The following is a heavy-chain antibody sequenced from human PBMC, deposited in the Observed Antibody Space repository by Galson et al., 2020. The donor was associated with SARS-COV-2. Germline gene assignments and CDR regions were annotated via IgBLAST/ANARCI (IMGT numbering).Heavy chain of an antibody. CDR3: ARDDFDWDYYYGMDV. J-gene: IGHJ6*02. CDR2: ISAYNGNT. D-gene: IGHD3-9*01. CDR1: GYTFTSYG. V-gene: IGHV1-18*01. Sequence: ASVKVSCKASGYTFTSYGISWVRQAPGQGLEWMGWISAYNGNTNYAQKLQGRVTMTTDTSTSTAYMELRSLRSDDTAVYYCARDDFDWDYYYGMDVWGQETTVTVSS.